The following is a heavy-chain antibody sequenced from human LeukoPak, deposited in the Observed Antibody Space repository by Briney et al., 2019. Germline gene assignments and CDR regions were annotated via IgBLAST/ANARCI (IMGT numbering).Heavy chain of an antibody. CDR3: ARDYSSGWPNFDY. J-gene: IGHJ4*02. CDR1: GYTVTSYY. CDR2: LNPSGGST. V-gene: IGHV1-46*01. D-gene: IGHD6-19*01. Sequence: ASVKVSCKASGYTVTSYYMHWVRQAPGQGLEWMGILNPSGGSTSYAQKFQGRVTMTTDTSTSTAYMELRSLRSDDTAVYYCARDYSSGWPNFDYWGQGTLVTVSS.